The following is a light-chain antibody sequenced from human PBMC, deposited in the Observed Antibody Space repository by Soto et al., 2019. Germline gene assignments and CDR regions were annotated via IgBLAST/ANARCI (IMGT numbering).Light chain of an antibody. CDR3: QQYGSSPPLS. V-gene: IGKV3-20*01. Sequence: EIVLTQSPGTLSLSPGERATLSCRASQSVRSSYLAWYQHKPGQAPRLLIYGASSRTTGIPDRFSGSGSGTDFTLTISRLEPEDSAVYYFQQYGSSPPLSFGGGTKVEIK. CDR2: GAS. CDR1: QSVRSSY. J-gene: IGKJ4*01.